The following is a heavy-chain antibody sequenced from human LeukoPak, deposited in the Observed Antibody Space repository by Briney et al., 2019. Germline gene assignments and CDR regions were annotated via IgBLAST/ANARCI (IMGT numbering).Heavy chain of an antibody. CDR2: ISGGGSST. J-gene: IGHJ3*02. CDR1: GVSISGSSYY. Sequence: PSETLSLTCTVSGVSISGSSYYWGWIRQPPGKGLEWVSAISGGGSSTYYADSVKGRFTISRHTSRKTLYLQMNSLRAEDTAVYYCAREVMAKRRAFDIWGQGTVVTVSS. CDR3: AREVMAKRRAFDI. D-gene: IGHD2-8*01. V-gene: IGHV3-23*01.